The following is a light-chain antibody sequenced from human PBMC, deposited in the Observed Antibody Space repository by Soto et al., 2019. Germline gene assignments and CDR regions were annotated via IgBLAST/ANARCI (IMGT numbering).Light chain of an antibody. CDR3: QHYYSPLRT. J-gene: IGKJ5*01. CDR2: GAS. Sequence: EIVFTQSPGTLSLSPGERATLSSKATQSVSSSYLGWYQQKSGQPPRLLIYGASSSATCIPDRFSGSGSGRDFGLTISILVREDFAVFYFQHYYSPLRTFGQGTRLEIK. V-gene: IGKV3-20*01. CDR1: QSVSSSY.